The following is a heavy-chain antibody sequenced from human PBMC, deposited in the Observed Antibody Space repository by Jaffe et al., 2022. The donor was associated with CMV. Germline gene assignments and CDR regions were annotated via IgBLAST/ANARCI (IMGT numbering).Heavy chain of an antibody. CDR2: ISSSGSTI. Sequence: QVQLVESGGGLVKPGGSLRLSCAASGFTFSDYYMSWIRQAPGKGLEWVSYISSSGSTIYYADSVKGRFTISRDNAKNSLYLQMNSLRAEDTAVYYCARSERTGWLQLERLYYFDYWGQGTLVTVSS. V-gene: IGHV3-11*01. CDR1: GFTFSDYY. CDR3: ARSERTGWLQLERLYYFDY. J-gene: IGHJ4*02. D-gene: IGHD5-12*01.